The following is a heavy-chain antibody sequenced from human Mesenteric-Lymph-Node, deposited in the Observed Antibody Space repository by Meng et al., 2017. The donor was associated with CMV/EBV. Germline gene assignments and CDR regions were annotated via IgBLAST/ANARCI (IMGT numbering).Heavy chain of an antibody. Sequence: VPLQQWGAGLFKLSETLSLTCAVYGGSFSGYYWSWIRQPPGKGLEWIGEINHSGSTNYNPSLKSRVTISVDTSKNQFSLKLSSVTAADTAVYYCARHQRWLKSEGGFNYWGQGTLVTVSS. CDR3: ARHQRWLKSEGGFNY. CDR2: INHSGST. D-gene: IGHD4-23*01. CDR1: GGSFSGYY. V-gene: IGHV4-34*01. J-gene: IGHJ4*02.